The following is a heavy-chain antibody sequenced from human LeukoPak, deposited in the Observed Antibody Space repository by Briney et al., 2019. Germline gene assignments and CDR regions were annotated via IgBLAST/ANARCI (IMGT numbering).Heavy chain of an antibody. J-gene: IGHJ4*02. CDR1: GFTFSSYA. D-gene: IGHD6-19*01. CDR2: ISGSGGST. CDR3: ARDYEQWRYFDN. V-gene: IGHV3-23*01. Sequence: GGSLRLSCAASGFTFSSYAMSWVRQAPGKGLEWVSAISGSGGSTYYADSVKGRFTISRDNAKNTLYLQMNSLRAEDTAVYYCARDYEQWRYFDNWGQGTLVTVSS.